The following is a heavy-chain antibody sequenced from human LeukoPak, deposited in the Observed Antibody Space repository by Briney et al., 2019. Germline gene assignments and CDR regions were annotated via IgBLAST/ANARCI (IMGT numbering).Heavy chain of an antibody. CDR3: AKSSYSIFDY. CDR1: GFTFSNYG. D-gene: IGHD5-18*01. CDR2: ISGSGGST. Sequence: GGSLRLSCAASGFTFSNYGMSWVRQAPGKGLEWVSAISGSGGSTYYADSVKGRFTTSRDNSKNTLYLQVNSLRAEDTAVYYCAKSSYSIFDYWGQGTLVTVSS. V-gene: IGHV3-23*01. J-gene: IGHJ4*02.